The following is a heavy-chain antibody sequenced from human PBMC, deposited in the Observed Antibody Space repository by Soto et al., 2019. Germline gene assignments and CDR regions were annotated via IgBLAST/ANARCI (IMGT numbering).Heavy chain of an antibody. V-gene: IGHV4-30-2*01. J-gene: IGHJ4*02. CDR2: IYHSGST. D-gene: IGHD6-6*01. Sequence: SETLSLTCAVSGGSISSGGYSWSWIRQPPGKGLEWIGYIYHSGSTYYNPSLKSRVTISVDRSKNQFSLKLSSVTAADTAVYYCARDSSSSSAFDYWGQGTLVTVSS. CDR1: GGSISSGGYS. CDR3: ARDSSSSSAFDY.